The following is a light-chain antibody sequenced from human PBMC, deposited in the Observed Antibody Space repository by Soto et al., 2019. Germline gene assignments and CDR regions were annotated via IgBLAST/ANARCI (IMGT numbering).Light chain of an antibody. CDR2: AAS. CDR1: QSVTSNY. V-gene: IGKV3-20*01. J-gene: IGKJ1*01. CDR3: QQYGSYVTWT. Sequence: EVVLTQSPGTVSLSPGERATLSCRASQSVTSNYLAWYQQKPGQAPRLLIYAASSRATGIPDRFCGSGSGTDFTLSTIRLEPEEFAVYYGQQYGSYVTWTFGHGTKVEIK.